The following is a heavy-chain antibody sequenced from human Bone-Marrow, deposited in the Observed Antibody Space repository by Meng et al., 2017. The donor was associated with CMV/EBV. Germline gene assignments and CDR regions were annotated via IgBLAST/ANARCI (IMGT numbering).Heavy chain of an antibody. D-gene: IGHD3-3*02. J-gene: IGHJ5*02. CDR1: GFTFSSYA. Sequence: GESLKISCAAFGFTFSSYAMHWVRQAPGKGLEWMAVISYDGSTKYHADSVKGRFTISRDNSKNRLHLQMNSLRAEDTAVYYCARITSFFGVANGGFDPWGQGTLVTVSS. CDR3: ARITSFFGVANGGFDP. CDR2: ISYDGSTK. V-gene: IGHV3-30-3*01.